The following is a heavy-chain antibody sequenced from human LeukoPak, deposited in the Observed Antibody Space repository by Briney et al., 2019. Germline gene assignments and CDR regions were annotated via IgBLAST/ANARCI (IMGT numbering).Heavy chain of an antibody. V-gene: IGHV3-33*01. CDR1: GFTFRSYG. D-gene: IGHD5-18*01. J-gene: IGHJ4*02. CDR3: ARGGYTYGFFDY. Sequence: GGSLRLSCAASGFTFRSYGMHWVRQAPGKGLEWVAVIRFDGTSQYYADSEKGRFTISRDNSKNILSLQMNSLRAEDTAVYYCARGGYTYGFFDYWGQGTLVTVSS. CDR2: IRFDGTSQ.